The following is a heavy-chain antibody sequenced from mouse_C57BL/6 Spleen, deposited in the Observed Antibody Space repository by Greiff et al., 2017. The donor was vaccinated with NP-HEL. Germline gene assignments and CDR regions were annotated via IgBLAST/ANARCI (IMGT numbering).Heavy chain of an antibody. CDR2: IDPSDSET. V-gene: IGHV1-52*01. D-gene: IGHD1-1*01. J-gene: IGHJ1*03. CDR3: ARSYYYGSSWDWYFDV. CDR1: GYTFTSYW. Sequence: VQLQQSGAELVRPGSSVKLSCKASGYTFTSYWMHWVKQRPIQGLEWIGNIDPSDSETHYNQKFKDKATLTVDKSSSTAYMQLSSLTSEDSAVYYCARSYYYGSSWDWYFDVWGTGTTVTVSS.